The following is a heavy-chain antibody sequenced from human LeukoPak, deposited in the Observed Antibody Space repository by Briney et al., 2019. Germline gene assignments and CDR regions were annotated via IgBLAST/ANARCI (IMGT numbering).Heavy chain of an antibody. CDR3: ARVLPRTGYNPGLDL. CDR1: GDSIIGGSHY. V-gene: IGHV4-61*10. CDR2: IHDSGTI. D-gene: IGHD3/OR15-3a*01. J-gene: IGHJ5*02. Sequence: SETLSLTCNVSGDSIIGGSHYWTWLRQPAGQGLEWIGFIHDSGTIDYNPSLKSRVSFLLDTSKNHIALRLRSVTAADTAVYFCARVLPRTGYNPGLDLWGQGILVTVSS.